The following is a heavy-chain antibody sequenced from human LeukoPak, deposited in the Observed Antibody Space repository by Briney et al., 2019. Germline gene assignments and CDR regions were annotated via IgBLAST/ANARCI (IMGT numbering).Heavy chain of an antibody. J-gene: IGHJ3*02. V-gene: IGHV4-34*01. Sequence: SETLSLTCAVYGGSFSGYYWSWIRQPPGKGLEWIGEINHSGSTNYNPSLKSRVTISVDTSKNQFSLKLSSVTAADTAVYYCARPKDYYDSSGYYPDAFDIWGQGTMVTVSS. CDR1: GGSFSGYY. D-gene: IGHD3-22*01. CDR2: INHSGST. CDR3: ARPKDYYDSSGYYPDAFDI.